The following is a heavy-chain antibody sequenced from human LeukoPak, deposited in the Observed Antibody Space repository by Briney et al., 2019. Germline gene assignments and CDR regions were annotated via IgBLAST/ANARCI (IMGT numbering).Heavy chain of an antibody. CDR2: ISSSGSTI. CDR3: ARVEAYYDILTGYYWGAFDI. CDR1: GFTFSSYE. J-gene: IGHJ3*02. Sequence: GGSLRLSCAASGFTFSSYEMNWVRQAPGKGLEWVSYISSSGSTIYYADSVKGRFTISRDNAKNSLYLQMNSLRAEDTAVYYCARVEAYYDILTGYYWGAFDIWGQGTMVTVSS. V-gene: IGHV3-48*03. D-gene: IGHD3-9*01.